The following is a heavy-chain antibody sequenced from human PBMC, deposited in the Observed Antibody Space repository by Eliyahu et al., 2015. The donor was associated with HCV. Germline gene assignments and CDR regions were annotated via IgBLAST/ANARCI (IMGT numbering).Heavy chain of an antibody. V-gene: IGHV3-53*01. J-gene: IGHJ4*02. CDR1: GFTISSNY. D-gene: IGHD4/OR15-4a*01. Sequence: EEQLVESGGGLIQPGGCLRLSCAASGFTISSNYMSWVRQAPGKGLEVVSVLYSDGSTYYADSVKGRVTISRDNSKNTLYLQMNSLRAEDTAVYYCARRVTMGNDIYFDYWGQGTLVTVSS. CDR3: ARRVTMGNDIYFDY. CDR2: LYSDGST.